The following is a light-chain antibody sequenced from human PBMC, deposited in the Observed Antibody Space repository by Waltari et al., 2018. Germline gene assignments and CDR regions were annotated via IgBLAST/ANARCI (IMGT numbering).Light chain of an antibody. V-gene: IGKV3-11*01. Sequence: EIVLTQSPATLSLSPGERATLSCRASESVSRTLAWYQQKPGQAPRLLIYDASTRATDIPARFSASGSGTDFTLTISSLEPEDFAVYYCHQRSSWPLTFGPGTKVDFK. CDR2: DAS. CDR3: HQRSSWPLT. J-gene: IGKJ3*01. CDR1: ESVSRT.